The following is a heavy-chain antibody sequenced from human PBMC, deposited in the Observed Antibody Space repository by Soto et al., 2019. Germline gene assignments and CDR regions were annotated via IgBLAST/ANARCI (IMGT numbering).Heavy chain of an antibody. CDR2: IDPSDSYT. V-gene: IGHV5-10-1*01. Sequence: GESLKISCKGSGYSFTSYWISWLRQMPGKVLEWMGRIDPSDSYTNYSPSFQGHVTISADKSISTAYLQWSSLKASDTAMYYCARQGGVEMAKVYGMDVWGQGTTVTVSS. D-gene: IGHD5-12*01. CDR1: GYSFTSYW. CDR3: ARQGGVEMAKVYGMDV. J-gene: IGHJ6*01.